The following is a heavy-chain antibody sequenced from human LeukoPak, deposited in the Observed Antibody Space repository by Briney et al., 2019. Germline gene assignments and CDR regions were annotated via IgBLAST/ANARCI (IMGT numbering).Heavy chain of an antibody. J-gene: IGHJ3*02. CDR2: IYTSGST. Sequence: SETLSLTCTVSGGSISSGSYYWSWIRQPAGKGLEWIGRIYTSGSTNYNPSLKSRVTISVDKTMNHFSLKLNSVTAADTAVYYCARPYTSDYRGAFDIWGQGTMVTVSS. D-gene: IGHD6-19*01. CDR3: ARPYTSDYRGAFDI. V-gene: IGHV4-61*02. CDR1: GGSISSGSYY.